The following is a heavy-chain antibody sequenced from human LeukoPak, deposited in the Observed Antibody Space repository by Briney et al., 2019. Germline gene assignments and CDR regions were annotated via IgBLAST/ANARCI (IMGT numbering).Heavy chain of an antibody. V-gene: IGHV3-23*01. CDR2: ITGSGGST. J-gene: IGHJ4*02. CDR3: AKGLKPAMASRSNDFDY. CDR1: GFSFSNYA. D-gene: IGHD1-1*01. Sequence: GGSLRLSCAASGFSFSNYAMNWVRQAPGKGLEWVSTITGSGGSTHYADSVKGRFTISRDNSKNTLYLQMNSLRADDTAVYYCAKGLKPAMASRSNDFDYWGQGALVTVPS.